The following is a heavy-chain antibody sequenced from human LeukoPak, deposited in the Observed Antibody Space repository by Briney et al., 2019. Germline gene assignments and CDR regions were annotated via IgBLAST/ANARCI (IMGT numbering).Heavy chain of an antibody. CDR2: IIPIFDTA. D-gene: IGHD6-19*01. J-gene: IGHJ4*02. V-gene: IGHV1-69*13. CDR1: GGTFSSYA. CDR3: ARVRQWLVLDY. Sequence: SVKVSCTASGGTFSSYAISWVRQAPGQGLEWMGGIIPIFDTANYAQKFQGRVTITADESTSTAYMELSSLRSEDTAVYYCARVRQWLVLDYWDQGTLVTVSS.